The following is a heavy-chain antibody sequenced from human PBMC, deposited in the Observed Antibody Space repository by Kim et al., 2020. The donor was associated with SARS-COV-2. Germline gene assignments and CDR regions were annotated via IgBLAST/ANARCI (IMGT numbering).Heavy chain of an antibody. CDR2: ISSGSSYI. J-gene: IGHJ4*02. D-gene: IGHD6-19*01. CDR1: GFTFSSYT. V-gene: IGHV3-21*04. Sequence: GGSLRLSCAASGFTFSSYTMNWVRQAPGKGLEWISSISSGSSYIYYADSVKGRFTISRDNARASLYLQMNSLRAEDTAVYYCARVLTSGWSYFDYWGQGTLVTVSS. CDR3: ARVLTSGWSYFDY.